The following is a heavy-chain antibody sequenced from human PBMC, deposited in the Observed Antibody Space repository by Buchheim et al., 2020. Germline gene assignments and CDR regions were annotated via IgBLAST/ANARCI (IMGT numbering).Heavy chain of an antibody. CDR3: SREIRRREGDYYGMDV. CDR1: GGSISSGGYY. V-gene: IGHV4-31*03. Sequence: QVQLQESGPGLVKPSQTLSLTCTVSGGSISSGGYYWSWIRQHPGKGLEWIGYIYYSGSTYYNPSLKSRVTISVDTSKNQFSLKLSSVTAAVTAVYYCSREIRRREGDYYGMDVWGQGTT. J-gene: IGHJ6*02. CDR2: IYYSGST. D-gene: IGHD4-17*01.